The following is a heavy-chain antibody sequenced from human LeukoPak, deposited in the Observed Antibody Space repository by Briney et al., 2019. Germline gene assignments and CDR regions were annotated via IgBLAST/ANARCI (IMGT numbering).Heavy chain of an antibody. V-gene: IGHV3-21*01. D-gene: IGHD5-12*01. CDR1: GFTFRSYY. Sequence: AGSLTLSCAASGFTFRSYYRHWVRQAPGKGLEWVSTMSGSATYIYYADSVKGRFTLSRDNVKNSVYLQMNRLRAENTAVYSCERGPSGTHSGYDWGFDYWGQGILVIVSS. CDR2: MSGSATYI. J-gene: IGHJ4*02. CDR3: ERGPSGTHSGYDWGFDY.